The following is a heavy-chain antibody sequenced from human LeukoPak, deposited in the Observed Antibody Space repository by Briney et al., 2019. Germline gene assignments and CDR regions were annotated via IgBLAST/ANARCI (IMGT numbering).Heavy chain of an antibody. CDR2: IYYSGST. CDR3: ARGRYYYGSGSNGGFDP. J-gene: IGHJ5*02. D-gene: IGHD3-10*01. Sequence: PSETLSLTCTVSGGSISSYYWSWIRQPPGKGLEWIGYIYYSGSTNYNPSLKSRVTISVDTSKNQFSLKLSSVTAADTAVYYCARGRYYYGSGSNGGFDPWGQGTLVTVSS. CDR1: GGSISSYY. V-gene: IGHV4-59*01.